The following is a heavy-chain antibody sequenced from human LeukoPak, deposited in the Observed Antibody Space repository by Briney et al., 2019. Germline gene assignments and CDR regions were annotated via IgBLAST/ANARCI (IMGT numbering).Heavy chain of an antibody. CDR3: ARDGVLTGFGPPLNWFDP. Sequence: ASVKVSCKASGYTFTSYYMHWARQAPGQGLEWMGIINPSGGSTSYAQKFQGRVTMTRDTSTSTVYMELSSLRSEDTAVYYCARDGVLTGFGPPLNWFDPWGQGTLVTVSS. D-gene: IGHD1-14*01. V-gene: IGHV1-46*01. CDR2: INPSGGST. J-gene: IGHJ5*02. CDR1: GYTFTSYY.